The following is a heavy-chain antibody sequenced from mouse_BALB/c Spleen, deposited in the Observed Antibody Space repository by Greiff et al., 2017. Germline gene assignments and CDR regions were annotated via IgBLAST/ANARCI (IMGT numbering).Heavy chain of an antibody. CDR2: IYPGNVNT. J-gene: IGHJ3*01. Sequence: QVQLQQSGPELVKPGASVRISCKASGYTFTSYYIHWVMQRPGQGLEWIGWIYPGNVNTKYNEKFKGKATLTADKSSSTAYMQLSSLTSEDSAVYFCARERWFAYWGQGTLVTVSA. V-gene: IGHV1S56*01. CDR3: ARERWFAY. CDR1: GYTFTSYY.